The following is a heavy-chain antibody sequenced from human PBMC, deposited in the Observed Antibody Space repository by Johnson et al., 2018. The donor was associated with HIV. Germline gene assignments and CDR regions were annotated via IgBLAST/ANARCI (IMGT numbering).Heavy chain of an antibody. D-gene: IGHD1-26*01. CDR2: IYSGGNT. Sequence: VQLVESGGGLVQPGGSLRLSCAASGFTVSSNYMSWVRQAPGKGLEWVSVIYSGGNTYYADSVKGRFTISRDNSNNTVFLQMNSLRAEDTAVYYCAKDLFTEREDDAFDIWGQGTMVTVSS. V-gene: IGHV3-66*01. J-gene: IGHJ3*02. CDR3: AKDLFTEREDDAFDI. CDR1: GFTVSSNY.